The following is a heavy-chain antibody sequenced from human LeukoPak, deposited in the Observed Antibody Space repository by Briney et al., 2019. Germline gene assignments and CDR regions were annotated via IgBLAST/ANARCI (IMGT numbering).Heavy chain of an antibody. D-gene: IGHD3-22*01. J-gene: IGHJ4*02. Sequence: SVKVSCKASGGTFSSYAISWVRQAPGQGLEWMGRIIPIFGTANYAQKFQGRVTMTRDTSTSTVYMELSSLRSEDTAVYYCARARPDYYDRPTFDYWGQGTLVTVSS. CDR1: GGTFSSYA. V-gene: IGHV1-69*05. CDR3: ARARPDYYDRPTFDY. CDR2: IIPIFGTA.